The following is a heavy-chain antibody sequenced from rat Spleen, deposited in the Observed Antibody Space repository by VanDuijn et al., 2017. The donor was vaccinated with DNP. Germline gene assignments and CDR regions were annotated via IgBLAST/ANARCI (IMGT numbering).Heavy chain of an antibody. J-gene: IGHJ3*01. CDR1: GFTFSDYY. V-gene: IGHV5-25*01. Sequence: EVQLVESGGGLVQPGRSRKLSCAASGFTFSDYYMAWTRQVPGKGLEWVATISTGGSYTYYRDSVKGRFTISRDNAKSTLYLQMDSLGSEDTATYYCATHPLTTVAPNWFASWGRGTLVTVSS. CDR3: ATHPLTTVAPNWFAS. CDR2: ISTGGSYT. D-gene: IGHD1-1*01.